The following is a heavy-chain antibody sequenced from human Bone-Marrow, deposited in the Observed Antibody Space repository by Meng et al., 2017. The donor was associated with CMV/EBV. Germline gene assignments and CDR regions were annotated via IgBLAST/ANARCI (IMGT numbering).Heavy chain of an antibody. CDR2: IIPIFGTA. V-gene: IGHV1-69*05. Sequence: SVKVSCKASGGTFSSYAISWVRQAPGQGLEWMGGIIPIFGTANYAQKFQGRATITTDESTSTAYMELSSLRSEDTAVYYCARDVLGRWEERGFDYWGQGTLVTVSS. CDR3: ARDVLGRWEERGFDY. D-gene: IGHD5-24*01. CDR1: GGTFSSYA. J-gene: IGHJ4*02.